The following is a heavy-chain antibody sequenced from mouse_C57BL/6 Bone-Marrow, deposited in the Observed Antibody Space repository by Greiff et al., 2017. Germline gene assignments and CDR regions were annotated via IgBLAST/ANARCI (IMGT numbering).Heavy chain of an antibody. Sequence: QVQLKQPGAELVKPGASVKLSCKASGYTFTSYWMQWVKQRPGQGLEWIGEIDPSDSYTNYNQKFKGKATLTVDTSSSTASMQLSSLTSEDSAVYYCAEGPLYAMDYWGQGTSVTVSS. V-gene: IGHV1-50*01. CDR1: GYTFTSYW. J-gene: IGHJ4*01. D-gene: IGHD3-3*01. CDR2: IDPSDSYT. CDR3: AEGPLYAMDY.